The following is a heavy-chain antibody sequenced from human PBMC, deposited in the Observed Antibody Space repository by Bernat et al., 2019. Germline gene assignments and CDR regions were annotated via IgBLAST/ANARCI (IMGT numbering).Heavy chain of an antibody. CDR2: MSGSGGRT. J-gene: IGHJ6*01. CDR1: GFTFSSYA. V-gene: IGHV3-23*01. D-gene: IGHD2-8*02. Sequence: EVQLLESGGGLVQPGGSLRLSCAASGFTFSSYALSWVRQAPGTGLEWVSAMSGSGGRTYSAASDKDWFPIPRDNTRNTLYLQMNSRRAGDTAVYYCSKDLLVGAHLRSGVDVWGQGTTVTVSS. CDR3: SKDLLVGAHLRSGVDV.